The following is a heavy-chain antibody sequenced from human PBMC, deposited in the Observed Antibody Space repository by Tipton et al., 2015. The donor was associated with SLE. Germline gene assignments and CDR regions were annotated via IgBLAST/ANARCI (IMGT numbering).Heavy chain of an antibody. CDR2: INPKTGGT. CDR1: GNSFTDYY. Sequence: QSGAEVKKPGASVKVSCKAPGNSFTDYYIHWVRQAPGQGLEWMGWINPKTGGTYYAQRFQGRVTMTRDTSISTAYMEVRRLRSDDTAIYFCARAPITIFEVVSNAFDIWGQGTMVTVSS. V-gene: IGHV1-2*02. CDR3: ARAPITIFEVVSNAFDI. J-gene: IGHJ3*02. D-gene: IGHD3-3*01.